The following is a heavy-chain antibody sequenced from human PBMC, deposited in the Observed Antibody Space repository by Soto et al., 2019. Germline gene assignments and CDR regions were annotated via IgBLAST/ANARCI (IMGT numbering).Heavy chain of an antibody. CDR2: IIPIFGTA. Sequence: SVQVSCKASGGTTSRYAISWGRKTPGQGLEWMGGIIPIFGTANYAQKFQGRVTITADESTSTGYMELGSLRAEDPAGVVCATDIVVAPGAIRGDYYYYGIGVRRQGPTVTVSS. CDR1: GGTTSRYA. CDR3: ATDIVVAPGAIRGDYYYYGIGV. D-gene: IGHD2-2*02. J-gene: IGHJ6*01. V-gene: IGHV1-69*13.